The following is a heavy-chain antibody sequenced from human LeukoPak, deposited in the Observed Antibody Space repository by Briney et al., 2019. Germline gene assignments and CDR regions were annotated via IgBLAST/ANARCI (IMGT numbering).Heavy chain of an antibody. CDR1: GFTFSSYS. J-gene: IGHJ6*03. Sequence: GGSLRLSCAASGFTFSSYSMNWVSQAPGKGLEWVSSISSSSSYIYYADSVKGRFTISRDNAKNSLYLQMNSLRAEDTAVYYCARDRAIGGIQLWLSASYYYYMDVWGKGTTVTVSS. CDR2: ISSSSSYI. D-gene: IGHD5-18*01. CDR3: ARDRAIGGIQLWLSASYYYYMDV. V-gene: IGHV3-21*01.